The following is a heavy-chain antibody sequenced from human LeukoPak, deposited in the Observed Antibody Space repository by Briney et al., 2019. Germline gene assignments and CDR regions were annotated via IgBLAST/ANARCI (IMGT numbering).Heavy chain of an antibody. CDR3: ARDNGGDDPPTLDY. CDR2: IYYSGNT. J-gene: IGHJ4*02. CDR1: GYSISRGFY. D-gene: IGHD2-8*01. Sequence: PSETLSLTCAVSGYSISRGFYWAWIRQPPGKGLEWLGIIYYSGNTYYNPSLKSRLTISVDTSKNEFSLKLSSVTSADTAVYYCARDNGGDDPPTLDYWGQGTLVTVSS. V-gene: IGHV4-38-2*02.